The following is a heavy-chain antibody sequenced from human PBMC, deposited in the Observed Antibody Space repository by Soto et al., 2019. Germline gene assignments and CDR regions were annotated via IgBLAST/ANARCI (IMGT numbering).Heavy chain of an antibody. Sequence: EVQLVESGGGLVQPGGSLRLSCAASGFSFSSYWMSWVRQAPGKGLEWVANIKQDGSEKYYVDSVRGRFTISRDSAKNSLFLQMNSLTAEETALYYCATGYSRFDYWGHGTLVTVSS. V-gene: IGHV3-7*03. CDR3: ATGYSRFDY. J-gene: IGHJ4*01. CDR2: IKQDGSEK. D-gene: IGHD6-13*01. CDR1: GFSFSSYW.